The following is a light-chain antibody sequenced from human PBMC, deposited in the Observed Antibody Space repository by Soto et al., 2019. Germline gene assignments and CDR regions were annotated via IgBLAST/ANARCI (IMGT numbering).Light chain of an antibody. CDR2: ADN. J-gene: IGLJ2*01. CDR1: SSNIGAGYD. Sequence: QSVLTQTPSVSGAPGQKMTMSCTGSSSNIGAGYDVHWYQHVTGAAPRLLIYADNNRPSGVPDRFSASKSGTSASLAITGLQGEDEANYSCQSYDTSLSGAIFGAGTKLTVL. V-gene: IGLV1-40*01. CDR3: QSYDTSLSGAI.